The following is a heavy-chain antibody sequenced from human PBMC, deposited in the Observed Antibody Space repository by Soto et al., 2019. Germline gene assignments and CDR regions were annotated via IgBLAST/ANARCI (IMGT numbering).Heavy chain of an antibody. CDR2: IDWDDDK. V-gene: IGHV2-70*04. D-gene: IGHD1-1*01. CDR1: GFSLSTSGMR. J-gene: IGHJ5*02. CDR3: AKTGTDGSWFDP. Sequence: SGPPLLNPTQTLTLTCTFSGFSLSTSGMRVSWIRQPPGKPLQWLARIDWDDDKFYTTSLRTRLTISKDTSKNQVVLTMTNMDPVDTATYYCAKTGTDGSWFDPWGQGTLVTVSS.